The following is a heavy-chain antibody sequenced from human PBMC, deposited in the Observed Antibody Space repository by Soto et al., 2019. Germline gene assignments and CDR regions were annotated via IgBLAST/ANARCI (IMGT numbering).Heavy chain of an antibody. CDR3: ATRTGLPL. CDR2: IFHSGST. CDR1: GGSISINNW. J-gene: IGHJ4*02. V-gene: IGHV4-4*02. Sequence: QVQLQESSPGMLKPSGTLSLTCAVSGGSISINNWWTWGRQPSGKGLEWIGEIFHSGSTNFIPSLESRVTRSVDKSKSHFSLRLTSVTAADTAVYYCATRTGLPLWGKGTVVIVSS.